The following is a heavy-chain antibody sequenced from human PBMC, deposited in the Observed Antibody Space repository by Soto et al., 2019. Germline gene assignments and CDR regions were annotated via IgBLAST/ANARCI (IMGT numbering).Heavy chain of an antibody. CDR1: GFTFSNAG. V-gene: IGHV3-15*07. CDR2: IKSKTDGGTT. J-gene: IGHJ4*02. Sequence: PGGSLRLSWAAAGFTFSNAGMNWVRQAPGKGLEWVGRIKSKTDGGTTDYAAPVKGRFTISRDDSKNTLYLQMNSLKTEDTAVYYCTTDLGQYSGSYFVDYWGQGTLVTVSS. CDR3: TTDLGQYSGSYFVDY. D-gene: IGHD1-26*01.